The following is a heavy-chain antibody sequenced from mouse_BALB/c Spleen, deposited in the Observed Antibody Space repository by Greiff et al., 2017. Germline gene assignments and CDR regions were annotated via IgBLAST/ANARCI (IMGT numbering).Heavy chain of an antibody. V-gene: IGHV1-7*01. CDR1: GYTFTSYW. D-gene: IGHD1-2*01. CDR3: ARGVLRLQYAMDY. J-gene: IGHJ4*01. Sequence: QVQLKQSGAELAKPGASVKMSCKASGYTFTSYWMHWVKQRPGQGLEWIGYINPSTGYTEYNQKFKDKATLTADKSSSTAYMQLSSLTSEDSAVYYCARGVLRLQYAMDYWGQGTSVTVSS. CDR2: INPSTGYT.